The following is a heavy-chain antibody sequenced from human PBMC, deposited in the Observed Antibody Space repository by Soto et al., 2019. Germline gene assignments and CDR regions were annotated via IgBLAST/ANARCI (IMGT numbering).Heavy chain of an antibody. J-gene: IGHJ3*02. CDR3: VRDVAPAGDHALEM. CDR1: GYTFVDYY. V-gene: IGHV1-2*02. Sequence: QVLLVQSGAEVKKPGASVKVSCKASGYTFVDYYIHWVRQAPGQGLEWMGWINPNNGGTNYAQKFQGAVTMTSDTSINTVYMELRRLTSDDTALYYCVRDVAPAGDHALEMWGQGTMVTVSS. CDR2: INPNNGGT. D-gene: IGHD2-21*01.